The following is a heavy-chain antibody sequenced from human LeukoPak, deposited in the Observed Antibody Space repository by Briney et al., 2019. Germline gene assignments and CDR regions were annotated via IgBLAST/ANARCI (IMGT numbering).Heavy chain of an antibody. V-gene: IGHV3-30*18. CDR3: AKDLSSGSRRAY. D-gene: IGHD6-19*01. Sequence: LXXXCXXSGFTFXTYGMHWVRQAPGKGLEWVAVISYDGSNKYYADSVKGRFTISRDNSKNTLYLQMNSLRAEDTGVYYCAKDLSSGSRRAYWGQGTLVTVSS. CDR2: ISYDGSNK. CDR1: GFTFXTYG. J-gene: IGHJ4*02.